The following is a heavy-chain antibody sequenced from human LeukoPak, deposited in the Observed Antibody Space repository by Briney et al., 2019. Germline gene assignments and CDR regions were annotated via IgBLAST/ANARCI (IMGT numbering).Heavy chain of an antibody. J-gene: IGHJ4*02. CDR2: ISAYNGNT. CDR3: ARDRAGYSYGTFDY. CDR1: GYTFTSYG. D-gene: IGHD5-18*01. V-gene: IGHV1-18*01. Sequence: ASVTVSCKASGYTFTSYGISWVRQAPGQGLEGMGWISAYNGNTNYAQKLQGRVTMTTDTSTSTAYMELRSLRSDDTAVYYCARDRAGYSYGTFDYWGQGTLVTVSS.